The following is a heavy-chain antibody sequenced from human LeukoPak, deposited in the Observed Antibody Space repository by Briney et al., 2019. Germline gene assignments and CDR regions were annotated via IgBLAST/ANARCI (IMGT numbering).Heavy chain of an antibody. CDR3: ARGYYDILTGYYTNDAFDI. CDR1: GFTFSSYA. Sequence: PGGSLRLSCAVSGFTFSSYAMSWVRQAPGKGLEWVSVIYSGGSTYYADSVKGRFTISRHNSKNTLYLQMNSLRAEDTAVYYCARGYYDILTGYYTNDAFDIWGQGTMVTVSS. CDR2: IYSGGST. J-gene: IGHJ3*02. V-gene: IGHV3-53*04. D-gene: IGHD3-9*01.